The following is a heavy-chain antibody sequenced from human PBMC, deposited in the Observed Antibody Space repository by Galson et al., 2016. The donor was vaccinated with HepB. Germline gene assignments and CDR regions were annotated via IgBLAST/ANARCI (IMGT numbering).Heavy chain of an antibody. CDR3: AKGPPPGFGNYYYYNGMDV. V-gene: IGHV3-23*01. Sequence: SLRLSCAASQLTLTNNAMSWIRQAPGKGLEWVATIRGNAGEAYYVDSVKGRFTISRDTSENRPYVQMSSLRVDDTDVYYCAKGPPPGFGNYYYYNGMDVWGQGTTVTVSS. D-gene: IGHD3-10*01. CDR2: IRGNAGEA. CDR1: QLTLTNNA. J-gene: IGHJ6*02.